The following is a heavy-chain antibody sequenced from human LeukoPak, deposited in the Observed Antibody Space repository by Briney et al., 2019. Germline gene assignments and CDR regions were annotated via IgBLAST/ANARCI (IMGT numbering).Heavy chain of an antibody. V-gene: IGHV3-30-3*02. CDR2: ISYDGSNK. Sequence: QAGGSLRLSCAASGFTFSSYAMHWVRQAPGKGLEWVAVISYDGSNKYYADSVKGRFTISRDNSKNTLYLQMNSLRAEDTAVYFCAKRGNYFDYWGQGTLVTVSS. CDR3: AKRGNYFDY. J-gene: IGHJ4*02. CDR1: GFTFSSYA. D-gene: IGHD3-16*01.